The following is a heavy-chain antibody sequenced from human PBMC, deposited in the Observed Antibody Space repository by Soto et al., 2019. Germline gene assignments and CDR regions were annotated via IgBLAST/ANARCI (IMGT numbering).Heavy chain of an antibody. CDR1: GFTFNTFG. Sequence: QVHLVASGGGVVQPDRSLRLSCAASGFTFNTFGMHWVRQAPGKGLEWVAVIWYDGSKAYYADSVKGQFTISRDNSKNTLYLEMNGLRAEDTAVYYCARDIWFERSKCLDYWGQGTLVTVSS. D-gene: IGHD3-10*01. J-gene: IGHJ4*02. V-gene: IGHV3-33*01. CDR2: IWYDGSKA. CDR3: ARDIWFERSKCLDY.